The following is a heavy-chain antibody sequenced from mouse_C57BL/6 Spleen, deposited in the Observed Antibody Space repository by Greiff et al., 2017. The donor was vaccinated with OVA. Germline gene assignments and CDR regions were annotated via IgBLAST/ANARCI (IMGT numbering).Heavy chain of an antibody. CDR2: INPNNGGT. Sequence: VQLKESGPELVKPGASVKIPCKASGYTFTDYNMDWVKQSPGQSLEWIGDINPNNGGTIYNQKFKGKATLTVDKSSSTAYMELRSLTSEDTAVYYCARSLYGSFYFDYWGQGTTLTVSS. CDR3: ARSLYGSFYFDY. J-gene: IGHJ2*01. CDR1: GYTFTDYN. V-gene: IGHV1-18*01. D-gene: IGHD1-1*01.